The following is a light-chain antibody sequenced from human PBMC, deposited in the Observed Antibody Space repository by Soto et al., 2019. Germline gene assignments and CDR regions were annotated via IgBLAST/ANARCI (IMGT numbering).Light chain of an antibody. Sequence: HSALTQPASVSGSPGQSITISCTGSSSDIGGYNYVSWYQHHPGKAPKVIIYEVSNRPSGVSNRFSGSKSGNTASLTISGLQTEDEADYYCSSYTSSNTLGVFGGGTKLTVL. J-gene: IGLJ2*01. CDR2: EVS. CDR3: SSYTSSNTLGV. V-gene: IGLV2-14*01. CDR1: SSDIGGYNY.